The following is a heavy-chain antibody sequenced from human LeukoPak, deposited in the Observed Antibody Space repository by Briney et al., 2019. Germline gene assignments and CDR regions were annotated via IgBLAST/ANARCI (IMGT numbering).Heavy chain of an antibody. Sequence: PSETLSLTCTVSGGSISSSSYYWGWIRQPPGKGLEWIGSIYYSGSTYYNPSLKSRVTISVDTSKNQFSLKLSSVTTADTAVYYCARDRPYYYDSSGYLYMDVWGKGTTVTVSS. V-gene: IGHV4-39*07. D-gene: IGHD3-22*01. CDR1: GGSISSSSYY. J-gene: IGHJ6*03. CDR2: IYYSGST. CDR3: ARDRPYYYDSSGYLYMDV.